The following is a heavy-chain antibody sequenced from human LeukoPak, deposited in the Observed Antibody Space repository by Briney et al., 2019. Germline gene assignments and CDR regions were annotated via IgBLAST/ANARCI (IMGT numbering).Heavy chain of an antibody. J-gene: IGHJ4*02. CDR1: GGSLSSSTYY. Sequence: SETLSLTCTVSGGSLSSSTYYWGWIRQPPGKGLEWIGSIFYSGRTYYNPSLKTRVTMSVDTSKNQFSLRLSSVNAADTAVYYCARDILGTSIAAPYYWGQGTLVTVSS. CDR3: ARDILGTSIAAPYY. V-gene: IGHV4-39*07. D-gene: IGHD6-13*01. CDR2: IFYSGRT.